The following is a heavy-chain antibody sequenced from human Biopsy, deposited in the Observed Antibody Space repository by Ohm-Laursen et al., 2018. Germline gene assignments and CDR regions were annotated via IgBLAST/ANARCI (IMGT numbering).Heavy chain of an antibody. CDR1: GFTFSKYE. V-gene: IGHV3-48*03. Sequence: SLRLSCAASGFTFSKYEMNWVRQAPGKGLEWVSYISSSSTIYYADSVKGRFTIPRDNAKNSLYLQMNSLRVEDTAVYYCARWDYWGQGTLVTVSS. CDR2: ISSSSTI. CDR3: ARWDY. J-gene: IGHJ4*02.